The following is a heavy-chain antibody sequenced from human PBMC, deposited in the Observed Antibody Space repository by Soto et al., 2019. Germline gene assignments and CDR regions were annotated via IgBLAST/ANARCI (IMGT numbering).Heavy chain of an antibody. V-gene: IGHV1-69*06. D-gene: IGHD2-2*01. J-gene: IGHJ6*02. CDR3: ARGLPARKGAEDYYYAMDV. CDR2: IIPIFGTA. CDR1: GGTFSIYP. Sequence: SVEVSCKASGGTFSIYPVSWVREAPGQGLEWMGGIIPIFGTANYAQKFQGRVTITADKSTNTAYMELSSLRSEDTAVYYCARGLPARKGAEDYYYAMDVWGQGTTVTVSS.